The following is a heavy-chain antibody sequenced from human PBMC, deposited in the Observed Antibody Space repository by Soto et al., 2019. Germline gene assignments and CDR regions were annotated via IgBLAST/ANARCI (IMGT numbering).Heavy chain of an antibody. CDR3: ARHLEGYGLDA. J-gene: IGHJ6*02. V-gene: IGHV5-51*01. Sequence: PGESLKISCKGFGYSFPSYWIAWVRQMPGKGLEWMGIVDPDDSSTRYSPSFQGQVAISADKSSGTTYLQWDSLQASDTAMYYCARHLEGYGLDAWGQGTTVTVSS. CDR1: GYSFPSYW. CDR2: VDPDDSST.